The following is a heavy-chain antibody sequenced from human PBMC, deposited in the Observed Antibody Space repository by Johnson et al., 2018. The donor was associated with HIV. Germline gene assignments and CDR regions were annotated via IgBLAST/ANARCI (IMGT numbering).Heavy chain of an antibody. V-gene: IGHV3-30*04. J-gene: IGHJ3*01. D-gene: IGHD1-26*01. CDR1: GFTFSSYA. CDR2: ISYDGRNK. CDR3: TRDTPPRGELLAGAFDV. Sequence: QVQLVESGGGVVQPGRSLSLSCAASGFTFSSYAMNWVRQAPGKGLEWVAVISYDGRNKDYADSVKGRCTISRDNSKNTLYLQMNSLRPEDTAVYYCTRDTPPRGELLAGAFDVWGQGTMVTVSS.